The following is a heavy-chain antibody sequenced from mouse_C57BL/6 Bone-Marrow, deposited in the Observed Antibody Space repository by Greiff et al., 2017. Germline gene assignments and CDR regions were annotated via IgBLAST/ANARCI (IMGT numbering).Heavy chain of an antibody. CDR3: ARFITTVGYFDY. Sequence: EVQLHQSGPELVKPGASVKISCKASGYTFTDYYMNWVKQSHGKSLEWIGDINPNNGGPSYNQKFKGKATLTVDKYSSTAYMELRSLTSEDSAVYYCARFITTVGYFDYWGQGTTLTGSS. V-gene: IGHV1-26*01. D-gene: IGHD1-1*01. J-gene: IGHJ2*01. CDR1: GYTFTDYY. CDR2: INPNNGGP.